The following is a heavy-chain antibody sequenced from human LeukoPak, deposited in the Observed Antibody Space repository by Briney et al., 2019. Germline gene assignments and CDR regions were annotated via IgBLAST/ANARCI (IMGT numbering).Heavy chain of an antibody. CDR2: INHSGST. V-gene: IGHV4-34*01. CDR3: ARESDAFDI. Sequence: SETLSLTCAVYGGSFSGYYWSWIRQPPGKGLEWIGEINHSGSTNYNPSLRSRVTISVDTSKNQFSLKLSSVTAADTAVYYCARESDAFDIWGQGTMVTVSS. J-gene: IGHJ3*02. CDR1: GGSFSGYY.